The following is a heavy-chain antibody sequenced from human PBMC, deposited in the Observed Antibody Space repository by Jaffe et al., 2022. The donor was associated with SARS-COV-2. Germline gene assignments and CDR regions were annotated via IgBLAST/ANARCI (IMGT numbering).Heavy chain of an antibody. Sequence: QVQLQQWGAGLLKPSETLSLTCAVYGGSFSGYYWSWIRQPPGKGLEWIGEINHSGSTNYNPSLKSRVTISVDTSKNQFSLKLSSVTAADTAVYYCARGQQRYYYYMDVWGKGTTVTVSS. CDR2: INHSGST. CDR3: ARGQQRYYYYMDV. V-gene: IGHV4-34*01. J-gene: IGHJ6*03. D-gene: IGHD6-13*01. CDR1: GGSFSGYY.